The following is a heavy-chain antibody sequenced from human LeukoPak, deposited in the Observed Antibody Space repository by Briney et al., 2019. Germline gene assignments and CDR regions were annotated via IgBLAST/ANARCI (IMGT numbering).Heavy chain of an antibody. J-gene: IGHJ4*02. CDR3: ARWGSYSSLDY. V-gene: IGHV3-53*01. D-gene: IGHD6-19*01. Sequence: GGSLRLSCAASGLTFNSYWMSWVRQAPGKGLEWVSVIYSGGSTYYADSVKGRFTISRDNSKNTLYLQMNSLRAEDTAVYYCARWGSYSSLDYWGQGTLVTVSS. CDR2: IYSGGST. CDR1: GLTFNSYW.